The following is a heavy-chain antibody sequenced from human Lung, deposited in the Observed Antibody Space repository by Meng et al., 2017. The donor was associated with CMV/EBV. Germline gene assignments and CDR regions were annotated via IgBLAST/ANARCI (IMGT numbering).Heavy chain of an antibody. Sequence: GEXXKISCAASGFTFSSYSMNWVRQAPGKGLEWVSSISSSSSYIYYADSVKGRFTISRDNAKNSLYLQMNSLRAEDTAVYYCARDNSYGDEYYFDYGGQGTRVTVSA. J-gene: IGHJ4*02. V-gene: IGHV3-21*01. D-gene: IGHD5-18*01. CDR1: GFTFSSYS. CDR2: ISSSSSYI. CDR3: ARDNSYGDEYYFDY.